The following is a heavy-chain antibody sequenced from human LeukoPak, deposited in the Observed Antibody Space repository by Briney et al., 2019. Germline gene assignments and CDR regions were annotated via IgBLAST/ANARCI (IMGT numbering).Heavy chain of an antibody. CDR1: GFTFSINA. J-gene: IGHJ4*02. Sequence: GGSLRLSCEGSGFTFSINAMHWVRQAPGKGLEWLAVISYDGTKQYFADSVKGRFTISRDNVKNSLYLERNSLRVEDSAVYYCARDHYFDISGYLDYWGQGTPVTVSS. D-gene: IGHD3-22*01. CDR3: ARDHYFDISGYLDY. CDR2: ISYDGTKQ. V-gene: IGHV3-30-3*01.